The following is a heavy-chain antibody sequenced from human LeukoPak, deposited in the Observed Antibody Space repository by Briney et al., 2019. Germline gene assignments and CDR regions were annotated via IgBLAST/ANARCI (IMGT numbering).Heavy chain of an antibody. CDR1: GFTFSSYW. D-gene: IGHD4-11*01. J-gene: IGHJ4*02. CDR2: IKQDGSEK. Sequence: GGSLRLSCAASGFTFSSYWMSCVRKAPGKGLVWVANIKQDGSEKYYVDSVKGRFTISRDNAKNSLYLQMNSLRAEDTAVYYCARDSVTTYFDYWGQGTLVTASS. CDR3: ARDSVTTYFDY. V-gene: IGHV3-7*01.